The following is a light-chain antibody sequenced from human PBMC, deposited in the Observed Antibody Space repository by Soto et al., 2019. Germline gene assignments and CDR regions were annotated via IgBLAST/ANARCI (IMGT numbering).Light chain of an antibody. J-gene: IGKJ1*01. V-gene: IGKV1-5*01. CDR1: QDISRW. Sequence: DIQMTQSPATLSASVGDRVSITCRASQDISRWLAWYQQKPGKAPKVLIWDASSLQRGVPSRFTGSGSGTEFTLTINGLXPDDFATYYRQQYNGYRTWTFGQGTKVDIK. CDR3: QQYNGYRTWT. CDR2: DAS.